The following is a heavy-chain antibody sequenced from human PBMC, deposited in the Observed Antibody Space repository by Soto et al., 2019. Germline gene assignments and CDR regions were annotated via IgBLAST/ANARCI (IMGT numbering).Heavy chain of an antibody. CDR2: INPKFGDT. V-gene: IGHV1-2*02. Sequence: QVPLVQSGAEVKEPGDSVRVSCEASGYTFTAYYIHWVRQAPGQGLEWMGWINPKFGDTTYAQDFQGRVSMTRDISISTVYMELSRLTSDDTAIYYCARNMDYYYGPGSGNGHGFWGQGTTVTVFS. CDR3: ARNMDYYYGPGSGNGHGF. CDR1: GYTFTAYY. J-gene: IGHJ6*02. D-gene: IGHD3-10*01.